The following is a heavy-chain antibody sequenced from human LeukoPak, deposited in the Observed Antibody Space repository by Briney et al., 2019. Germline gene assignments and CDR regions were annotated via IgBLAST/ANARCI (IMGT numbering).Heavy chain of an antibody. J-gene: IGHJ4*02. Sequence: GGSLRLSCAASGSTFSSYWMNWVRQAPGKGLEWLANILPDGSQKYYVDSVKGRFTISRDNPKNSLYLQINNLKAEDTAVYYCGRLAHNAWYAIDFWGQGALVTVSS. CDR3: GRLAHNAWYAIDF. V-gene: IGHV3-7*01. D-gene: IGHD6-13*01. CDR2: ILPDGSQK. CDR1: GSTFSSYW.